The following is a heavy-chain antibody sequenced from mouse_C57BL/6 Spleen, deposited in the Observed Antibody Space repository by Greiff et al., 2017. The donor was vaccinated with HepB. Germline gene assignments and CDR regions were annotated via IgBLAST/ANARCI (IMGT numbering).Heavy chain of an antibody. D-gene: IGHD1-1*01. V-gene: IGHV1-26*01. Sequence: EVQLQQSGPELVKPGASVKISCKASGYTFTDYYMNWVKQSHGKSLEWIGDINPNNGGTSYNQKFKGKATLTVDKSSSTAYMELRSLTSEDSAVYYCARSYYYGSSYGYYAMDYWGQGTSVTVSS. J-gene: IGHJ4*01. CDR3: ARSYYYGSSYGYYAMDY. CDR2: INPNNGGT. CDR1: GYTFTDYY.